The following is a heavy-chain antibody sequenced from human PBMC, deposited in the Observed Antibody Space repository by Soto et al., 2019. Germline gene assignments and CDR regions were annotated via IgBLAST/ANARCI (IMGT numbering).Heavy chain of an antibody. CDR3: ARDSVYGEYETYMDV. Sequence: ASVKVSCQASGYTFTSYGISWARQAPGQGLEWMGWISAYNGNTNYAQKLQGRVTMTTDTSTSTAYMELRSLRSDDTAVYYCARDSVYGEYETYMDVWGQGTTLTVSS. V-gene: IGHV1-18*01. J-gene: IGHJ6*02. D-gene: IGHD4-17*01. CDR1: GYTFTSYG. CDR2: ISAYNGNT.